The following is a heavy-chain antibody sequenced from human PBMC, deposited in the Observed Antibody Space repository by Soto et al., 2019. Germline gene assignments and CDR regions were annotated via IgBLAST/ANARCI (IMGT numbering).Heavy chain of an antibody. CDR1: GYTFTGYY. CDR3: ARDYADSSGWYLVYGMDV. CDR2: INPNSGGT. V-gene: IGHV1-2*02. Sequence: GASVKVSCKASGYTFTGYYMHWVRQAPGQGLEWMGWINPNSGGTNYAQKFQGGVTMTRDTSISTAYMELSRLRSDDTAVYYCARDYADSSGWYLVYGMDVWGQGTTVTVSS. J-gene: IGHJ6*02. D-gene: IGHD6-19*01.